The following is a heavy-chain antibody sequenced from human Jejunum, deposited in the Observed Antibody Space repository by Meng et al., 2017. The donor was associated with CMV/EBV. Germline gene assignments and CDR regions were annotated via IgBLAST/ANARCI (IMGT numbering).Heavy chain of an antibody. V-gene: IGHV3-7*01. J-gene: IGHJ1*01. CDR1: GFDLSSVW. Sequence: GFDLSSVWIRWVRQAPGKGLEWVANIKEDGSERFFVDSVKGRFSISRDNAKSSVYLEMNSLKVEDTGVYFCAREQPNYYDPSHSFQYWGQGTLVTVSS. CDR2: IKEDGSER. CDR3: AREQPNYYDPSHSFQY. D-gene: IGHD3-3*01.